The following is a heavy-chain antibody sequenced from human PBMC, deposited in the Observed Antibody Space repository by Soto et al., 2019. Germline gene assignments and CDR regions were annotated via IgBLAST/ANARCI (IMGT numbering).Heavy chain of an antibody. CDR3: ARDRSSYNWFDP. Sequence: SETLSLTCTVSGDSISNYYWSWVRQPPGKGLEWIGYIYFSGSTKYNPSLKGRVTILIDTSKNQFSLRLASVTSADTAVYYCARDRSSYNWFDPWGQGTLVTVSS. D-gene: IGHD6-19*01. CDR2: IYFSGST. J-gene: IGHJ5*02. V-gene: IGHV4-59*01. CDR1: GDSISNYY.